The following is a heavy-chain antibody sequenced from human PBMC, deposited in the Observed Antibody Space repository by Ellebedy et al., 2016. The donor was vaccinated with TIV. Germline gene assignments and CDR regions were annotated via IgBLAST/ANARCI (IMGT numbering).Heavy chain of an antibody. CDR1: GFTFDDYA. D-gene: IGHD4-23*01. CDR2: ISWNSGSI. Sequence: GGSLRLXXAASGFTFDDYAMHWVRQAPGKGLEWVSGISWNSGSIGYADSVKGRFTISRDNAKNSLYLQMNSLRAEDTAVYYCARDYDYGGNLYFDYWGQGTLVTVSS. CDR3: ARDYDYGGNLYFDY. J-gene: IGHJ4*02. V-gene: IGHV3-9*01.